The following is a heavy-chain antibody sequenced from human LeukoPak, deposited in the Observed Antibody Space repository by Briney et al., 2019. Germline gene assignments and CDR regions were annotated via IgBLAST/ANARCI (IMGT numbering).Heavy chain of an antibody. CDR1: GFTFSSYG. CDR2: IRYDGSNK. J-gene: IGHJ4*02. Sequence: GGSLRLSCAASGFTFSSYGMHWVRQAPGKGLEWVAFIRYDGSNKYYADSVKGRFTISRDNAKNSLYLQMNSLRAEDTAVYYCARDLNEYSSGWAPGYWGQGTLVTVSS. D-gene: IGHD6-19*01. CDR3: ARDLNEYSSGWAPGY. V-gene: IGHV3-30*02.